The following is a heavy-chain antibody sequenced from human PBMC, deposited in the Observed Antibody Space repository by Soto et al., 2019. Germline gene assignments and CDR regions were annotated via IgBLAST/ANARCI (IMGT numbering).Heavy chain of an antibody. CDR1: GFSLSTSRVG. D-gene: IGHD6-19*01. V-gene: IGHV2-5*02. Sequence: QITLKESGPTLVKPTQTLTLTCTFSGFSLSTSRVGVGWIRQPPGKAREWLALIYWDDDKRYSTSLKSRLTITKDTSKDQVVLTMTNMDPVDTATYYCAHTTYSSSFDYWGQGTLVTVSS. J-gene: IGHJ4*02. CDR3: AHTTYSSSFDY. CDR2: IYWDDDK.